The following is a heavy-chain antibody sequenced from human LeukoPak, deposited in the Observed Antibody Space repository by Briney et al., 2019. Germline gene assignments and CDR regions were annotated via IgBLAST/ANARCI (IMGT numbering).Heavy chain of an antibody. CDR2: ISSSSSYI. CDR3: ARDEAGTEMAPYYYYGMDV. CDR1: GFTFSSYS. J-gene: IGHJ6*02. V-gene: IGHV3-21*01. Sequence: GGSLRLSCAASGFTFSSYSMNWVRQAPGKGLEWVSSISSSSSYIYYADSVKGRFTISRDNAKNSLYLQMNSLRAEDTAVYYRARDEAGTEMAPYYYYGMDVWGQGTTVTVSS. D-gene: IGHD5-24*01.